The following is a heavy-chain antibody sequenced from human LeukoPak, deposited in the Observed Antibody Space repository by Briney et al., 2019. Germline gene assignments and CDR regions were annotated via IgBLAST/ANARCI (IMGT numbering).Heavy chain of an antibody. J-gene: IGHJ4*02. D-gene: IGHD2/OR15-2a*01. V-gene: IGHV3-23*01. Sequence: TGGSLRLSGAASGFTFTNSAMSWVRQAPGKGLEWVSTISGSGGGTYYADSVKGRFTISRDNSKNTLFLQMNSLRAEDTAIYYCAKGFYFFQSWGQGTLVTVSS. CDR2: ISGSGGGT. CDR1: GFTFTNSA. CDR3: AKGFYFFQS.